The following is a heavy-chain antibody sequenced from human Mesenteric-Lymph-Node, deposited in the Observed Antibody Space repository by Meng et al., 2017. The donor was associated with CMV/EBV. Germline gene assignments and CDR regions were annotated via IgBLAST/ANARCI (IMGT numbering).Heavy chain of an antibody. Sequence: ICGDSVSTNSAAWNWIRQSPSRGLEWLGRTYYRSKWCYDYAVSVKSRITINPDTSKNQFSLQLNSVTPEDTAVYYCARASSGWYGHWGQGTLVTVSS. D-gene: IGHD6-19*01. CDR1: GDSVSTNSAA. CDR2: TYYRSKWCY. V-gene: IGHV6-1*01. J-gene: IGHJ4*02. CDR3: ARASSGWYGH.